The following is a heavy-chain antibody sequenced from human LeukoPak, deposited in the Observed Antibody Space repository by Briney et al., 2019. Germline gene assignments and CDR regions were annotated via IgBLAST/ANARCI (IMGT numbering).Heavy chain of an antibody. J-gene: IGHJ6*02. V-gene: IGHV4-4*07. CDR1: GGSISSYY. CDR2: IYSSGST. D-gene: IGHD6-13*01. Sequence: KPSETLSLTCTVSGGSISSYYWTWIRQPAGKGLEWIGRIYSSGSTNYNPSLKSRLTMSVDTSKNQFSLKLSSVTAADTAVYYCARQLPAAGLTYYYYYGMDVWGQGTTVTVSS. CDR3: ARQLPAAGLTYYYYYGMDV.